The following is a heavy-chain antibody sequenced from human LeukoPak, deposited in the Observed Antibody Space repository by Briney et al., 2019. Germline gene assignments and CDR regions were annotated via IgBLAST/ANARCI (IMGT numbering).Heavy chain of an antibody. D-gene: IGHD3-3*01. CDR3: ARFDFWSSYGMDV. CDR1: GVTFSSYE. Sequence: GGSLRLSCAASGVTFSSYEMNWVRQAPGKGLEWVSYISSSGSTIYYADSVKGRFTISRDNAKNSLYLQMNSLRDEDTAVYYCARFDFWSSYGMDVWGQGTTVTVSS. J-gene: IGHJ6*02. CDR2: ISSSGSTI. V-gene: IGHV3-48*03.